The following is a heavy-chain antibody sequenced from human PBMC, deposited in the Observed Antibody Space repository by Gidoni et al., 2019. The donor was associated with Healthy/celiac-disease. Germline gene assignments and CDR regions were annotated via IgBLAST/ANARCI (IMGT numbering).Heavy chain of an antibody. J-gene: IGHJ4*02. V-gene: IGHV3-30*18. CDR3: AKEAHRGSYFDY. D-gene: IGHD3-16*01. Sequence: QVQLVESGGVVVQPGRSLRLSCAASGFTFSSDGMHWVRQAPGKGLEWVAVISYDGSNKYYADSVKGRFTISRDNSKNTLYLQMNSLRAEDTAVYYCAKEAHRGSYFDYWGQGTLVTVSS. CDR2: ISYDGSNK. CDR1: GFTFSSDG.